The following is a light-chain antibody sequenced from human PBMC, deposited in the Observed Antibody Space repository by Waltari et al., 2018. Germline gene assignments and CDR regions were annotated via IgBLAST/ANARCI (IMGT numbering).Light chain of an antibody. J-gene: IGKJ1*01. Sequence: DIQMTQSPSTRSASVGDRVTITCRASQSISSWLAWYQQKPGKAPKLLIYKASSLESGVPLRFSGSGSGTEFTLTISSLQPDDFATYYCQQYTSSSRTFGQGTKVEIK. CDR2: KAS. CDR3: QQYTSSSRT. CDR1: QSISSW. V-gene: IGKV1-5*03.